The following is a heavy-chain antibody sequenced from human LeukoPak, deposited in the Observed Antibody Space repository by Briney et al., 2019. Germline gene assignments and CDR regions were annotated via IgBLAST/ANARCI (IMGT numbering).Heavy chain of an antibody. V-gene: IGHV3-30*18. Sequence: GSLRLSCAASGFTFSSYWMSWVRQAPGKGLEWVAVIPYDGSNTYYADSVKGRFTISRDNSKNTLYLQMNSLRAEDSAVYYCAKNTKPTLVTPDFWGQGTLVTVSS. CDR1: GFTFSSYW. CDR2: IPYDGSNT. D-gene: IGHD4-23*01. J-gene: IGHJ4*02. CDR3: AKNTKPTLVTPDF.